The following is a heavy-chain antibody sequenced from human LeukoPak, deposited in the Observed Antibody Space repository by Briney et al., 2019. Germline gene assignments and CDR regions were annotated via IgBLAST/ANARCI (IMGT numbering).Heavy chain of an antibody. V-gene: IGHV3-53*01. J-gene: IGHJ3*01. CDR3: ARGGAFDV. Sequence: GGSLRLSCAASGFTVSSNYMSWVRQAPGKGLEWASIIQSGGSTYYEDSVKGRFTISRDNSKNTVYREMNSLRVEDTATYYCARGGAFDVWGQGTMVTVS. CDR2: IQSGGST. CDR1: GFTVSSNY.